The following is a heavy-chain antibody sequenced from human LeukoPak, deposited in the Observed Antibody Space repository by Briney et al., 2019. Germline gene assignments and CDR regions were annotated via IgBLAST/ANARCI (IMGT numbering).Heavy chain of an antibody. D-gene: IGHD3-22*01. Sequence: SETLSLTCTVSGDSISNYYWSWIRQPAGKGLEWIGRIYTSGSTNYNPSLKSRVTMSVDTSKNQFSLKLSSVTAADTAVYYCPRDGGYYDSSGYSSGAFDIWGQGTMVTVSS. V-gene: IGHV4-4*07. CDR2: IYTSGST. J-gene: IGHJ3*02. CDR3: PRDGGYYDSSGYSSGAFDI. CDR1: GDSISNYY.